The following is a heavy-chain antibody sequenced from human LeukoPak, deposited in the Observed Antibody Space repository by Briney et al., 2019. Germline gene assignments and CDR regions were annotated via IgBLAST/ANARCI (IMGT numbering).Heavy chain of an antibody. CDR3: ARLYSSSPWGCFEY. V-gene: IGHV4-39*01. CDR2: VYYSGST. D-gene: IGHD6-6*01. CDR1: GGSISSSSYY. Sequence: SETLSLTCTVSGGSISSSSYYGGCIRQPPGKGLEWIGSVYYSGSTYYNPSLKSRVTISIDTSKNQFSLQLSSVTAADTAVYYCARLYSSSPWGCFEYWGQGTLVTVSS. J-gene: IGHJ4*02.